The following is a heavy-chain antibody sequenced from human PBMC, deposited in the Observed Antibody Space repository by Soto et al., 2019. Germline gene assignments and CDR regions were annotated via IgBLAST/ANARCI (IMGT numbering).Heavy chain of an antibody. D-gene: IGHD4-17*01. CDR1: GGSISSGGLY. V-gene: IGHV4-31*03. CDR2: IYYTGST. J-gene: IGHJ4*02. CDR3: ARGGDCYGDYHIFFY. Sequence: QVQLQESGPGLVKSSQTLSLTCTVSGGSISSGGLYCNWIRQHPGKGLEWIGYIYYTGSTYYNPSLKSRLIISVDTSKNQFSLKLNSVTAADTAGYFCARGGDCYGDYHIFFYGGQGTLVTVSS.